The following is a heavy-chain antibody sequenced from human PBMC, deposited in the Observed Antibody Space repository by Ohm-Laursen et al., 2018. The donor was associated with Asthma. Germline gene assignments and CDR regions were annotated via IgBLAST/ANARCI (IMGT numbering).Heavy chain of an antibody. J-gene: IGHJ4*02. CDR1: GGSISTGDFY. CDR3: ARVLDDSSGYGFDF. CDR2: IYHSGTT. Sequence: PSDTLSLTCSVSGGSISTGDFYWSWIRQPPGKGLEWIGYIYHSGTTYYKSSLQSRATISVDTSKNQFSLRLSSVTATDTAVYYCARVLDDSSGYGFDFWGQGNLVTVSS. V-gene: IGHV4-30-4*02. D-gene: IGHD3-22*01.